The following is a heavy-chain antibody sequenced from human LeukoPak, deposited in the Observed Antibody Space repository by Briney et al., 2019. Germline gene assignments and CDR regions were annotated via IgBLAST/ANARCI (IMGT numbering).Heavy chain of an antibody. CDR2: IIPIFGIA. CDR1: EGTFSSYA. J-gene: IGHJ4*02. V-gene: IGHV1-69*04. CDR3: ARDQGYYDFWSGRRYFDY. Sequence: SVKVSCKASEGTFSSYAISWVRQAPGQGLEWMGRIIPIFGIANYAQKFQGRVTITADKSTSTAYMELSSLRSEDTAVYYCARDQGYYDFWSGRRYFDYWGQGTLVTVSS. D-gene: IGHD3-3*01.